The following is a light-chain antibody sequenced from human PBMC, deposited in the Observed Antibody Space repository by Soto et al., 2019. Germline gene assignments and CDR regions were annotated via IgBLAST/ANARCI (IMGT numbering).Light chain of an antibody. CDR1: QSVSSNY. V-gene: IGKV3-20*01. J-gene: IGKJ1*01. CDR3: QQYGISPWT. Sequence: EIVWTQSPGTLSLSPGERATLSCRASQSVSSNYLAWYQQKPGQSPRLLIYGASSRATGIPDRFSGSGSGTDFTLTISRLEPEDFAVYYCQQYGISPWTFGQGTKVDIK. CDR2: GAS.